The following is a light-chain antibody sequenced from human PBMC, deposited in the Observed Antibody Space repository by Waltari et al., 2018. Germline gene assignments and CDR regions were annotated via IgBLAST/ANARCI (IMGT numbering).Light chain of an antibody. CDR3: LAADSSGPDLYV. CDR2: TDT. Sequence: QERRGQAPVLVIYTDTEWPSGIPERFSGSSSGTTVTLTIGGDQAEDEAGYYCLAADSSGPDLYVFGSGTTVTVL. J-gene: IGLJ1*01. V-gene: IGLV3-25*03.